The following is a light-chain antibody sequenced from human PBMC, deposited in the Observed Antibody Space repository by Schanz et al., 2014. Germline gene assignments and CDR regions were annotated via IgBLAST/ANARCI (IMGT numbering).Light chain of an antibody. CDR2: GAS. CDR3: QQYNNWTPGDVT. V-gene: IGKV3-15*01. J-gene: IGKJ3*01. CDR1: ESVNVN. Sequence: ETVMTQSPATLSVSPGDRATLSCRASESVNVNLAWYQQKPGQAPRLLIYGASTRATAFPARFSGSGSGTQFFLTISSLQSEDFAVYYCQQYNNWTPGDVTFGPGTKVDIK.